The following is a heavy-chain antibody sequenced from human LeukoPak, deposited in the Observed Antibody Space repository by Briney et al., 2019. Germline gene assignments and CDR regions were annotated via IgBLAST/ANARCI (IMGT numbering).Heavy chain of an antibody. D-gene: IGHD3-10*01. V-gene: IGHV4-38-2*02. Sequence: SETLSLTCTVSGYSISGGYYWGCIPQPPGRRLGGIESICHSGSHYDNPLLKRRVNISVHTSKHQLALILSPVAAGDTAVYYCARGRSWHYFHYWGQGTLVTVSS. CDR3: ARGRSWHYFHY. CDR1: GYSISGGYY. CDR2: ICHSGSH. J-gene: IGHJ4*02.